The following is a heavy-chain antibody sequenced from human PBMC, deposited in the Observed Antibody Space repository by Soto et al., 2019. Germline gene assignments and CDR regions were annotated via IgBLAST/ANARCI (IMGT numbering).Heavy chain of an antibody. Sequence: PSETPSLTCSVSGCSISTYYWSWIRQSPGKGLEWIGYIFHSGDTNYNPSLKSRVTISVDTSKNLFSLRLSSVTAADTGVYYWAIAGIPAADDAFEIWGQGTMVTVAS. CDR1: GCSISTYY. CDR3: AIAGIPAADDAFEI. J-gene: IGHJ3*02. CDR2: IFHSGDT. D-gene: IGHD6-13*01. V-gene: IGHV4-59*08.